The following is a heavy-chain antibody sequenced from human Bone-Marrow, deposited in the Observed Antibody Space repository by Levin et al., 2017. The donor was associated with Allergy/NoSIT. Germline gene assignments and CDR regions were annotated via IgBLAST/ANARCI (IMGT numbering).Heavy chain of an antibody. Sequence: PAASVKVSCKASGYTFTDSYIHWVRLAPGQGPEWMGWMNPNSGGTNYAQRFRGRVTMTRDTSINTAYIEVRGLRLDDTAVYFCARDTILLIRGIPAYFDSWGQGTLVTVSS. D-gene: IGHD3-10*01. CDR1: GYTFTDSY. V-gene: IGHV1-2*02. J-gene: IGHJ4*02. CDR3: ARDTILLIRGIPAYFDS. CDR2: MNPNSGGT.